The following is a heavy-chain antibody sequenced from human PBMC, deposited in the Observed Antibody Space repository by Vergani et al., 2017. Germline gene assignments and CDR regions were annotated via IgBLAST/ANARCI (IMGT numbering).Heavy chain of an antibody. D-gene: IGHD2-2*01. J-gene: IGHJ3*02. CDR3: ARGSDQLLRPFDI. V-gene: IGHV4-30-4*01. CDR2: IYYSGST. CDR1: GGSISSGDYY. Sequence: QVQLQESGPGLVKPSQTLSLTCTVSGGSISSGDYYWSWIRQPPGKGLEWIGYIYYSGSTYYNPSLKSRVSISVDTSKNQFSLKLSSVTAADTAVYYCARGSDQLLRPFDIWGQGTMVTVSS.